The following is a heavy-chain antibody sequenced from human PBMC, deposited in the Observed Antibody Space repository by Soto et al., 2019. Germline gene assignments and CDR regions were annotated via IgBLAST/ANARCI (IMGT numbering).Heavy chain of an antibody. J-gene: IGHJ4*02. CDR1: WFSLSTCGKV. V-gene: IGHV2-70*01. D-gene: IGHD3-10*01. CDR2: IDWDDDK. Sequence: SGSMLVKPPQTLTLTLTFPWFSLSTCGKVVRWIRLPPGKALEWLALIDWDDDKYYSTSLKTRLTISKDTSKNQVVLTMTNMDPVDTATYYCARTTDYGSGSYKTILDYWGQGTLVTVSS. CDR3: ARTTDYGSGSYKTILDY.